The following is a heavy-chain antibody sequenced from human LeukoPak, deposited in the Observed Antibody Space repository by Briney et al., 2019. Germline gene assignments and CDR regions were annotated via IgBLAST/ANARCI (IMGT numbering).Heavy chain of an antibody. V-gene: IGHV1-18*01. CDR2: ISAYNGNT. CDR1: GGTFSSYG. CDR3: ARDLGYCSGGSCYSDFDY. Sequence: ASVKVSCKASGGTFSSYGISWVRQAPGQGLEWMGWISAYNGNTNYAQKLQGRVTMTTDTSTSTAYMELRSLRSDDTAVYYCARDLGYCSGGSCYSDFDYWGQGTLVTVSS. J-gene: IGHJ4*02. D-gene: IGHD2-15*01.